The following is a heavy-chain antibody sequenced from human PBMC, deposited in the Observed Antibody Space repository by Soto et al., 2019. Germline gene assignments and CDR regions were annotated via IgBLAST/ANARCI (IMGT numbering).Heavy chain of an antibody. V-gene: IGHV1-69*13. Sequence: SVKVSCKASGGTLGSYAISWVRQAPGQGLEWVGGIIPIFGTANYAQKFQGRVTITADESTSTAYMELSSLRSEDTAVYYCARVIAAAGNIDYWGQGTLVTVSS. J-gene: IGHJ4*02. CDR3: ARVIAAAGNIDY. CDR2: IIPIFGTA. D-gene: IGHD6-13*01. CDR1: GGTLGSYA.